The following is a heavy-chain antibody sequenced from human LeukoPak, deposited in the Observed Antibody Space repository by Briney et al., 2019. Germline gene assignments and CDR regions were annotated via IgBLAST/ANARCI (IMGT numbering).Heavy chain of an antibody. CDR3: ARTPTVRGATRGYLDQ. D-gene: IGHD3-10*01. J-gene: IGHJ4*02. CDR1: GFTLRTYG. V-gene: IGHV3-33*01. Sequence: GGAPRLSCAAAGFTLRTYGKHSGRPAPGKGVGWGAGIWYDGSNQYYPPAVKGRFTISRDNAQNSVFLQMNSLRAEDTAVYYCARTPTVRGATRGYLDQWGQGTLVTVSS. CDR2: IWYDGSNQ.